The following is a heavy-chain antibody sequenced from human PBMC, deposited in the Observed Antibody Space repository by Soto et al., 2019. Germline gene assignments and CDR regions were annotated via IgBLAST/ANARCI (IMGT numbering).Heavy chain of an antibody. CDR2: ISGYNGNT. V-gene: IGHV1-18*01. D-gene: IGHD5-12*01. Sequence: QVQLVQSGAEVKKPGASVTVSCKTSGYTFSNYGINWVRQAPGQGLEWMGWISGYNGNTNYAQTVQGRVTMTTDTTTGTVYMELRSLKSDDTTIYYCSRFIRVGGSFDPNYYHGMAVWGEGTTVTVSS. J-gene: IGHJ6*04. CDR3: SRFIRVGGSFDPNYYHGMAV. CDR1: GYTFSNYG.